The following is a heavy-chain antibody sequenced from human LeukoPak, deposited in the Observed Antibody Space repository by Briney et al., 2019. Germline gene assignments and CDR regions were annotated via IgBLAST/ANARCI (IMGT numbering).Heavy chain of an antibody. D-gene: IGHD1-26*01. Sequence: SETLSLTCAVYGGSFSGYYWSWIRQHPGKGLEWIGEINHSGSTNYNPSLKSRVTISVDTSKNQFSLKLSSVTAADTAVYYCARGIVGATKAFDYWGQGTLVTVSS. CDR1: GGSFSGYY. CDR3: ARGIVGATKAFDY. J-gene: IGHJ4*02. V-gene: IGHV4-34*01. CDR2: INHSGST.